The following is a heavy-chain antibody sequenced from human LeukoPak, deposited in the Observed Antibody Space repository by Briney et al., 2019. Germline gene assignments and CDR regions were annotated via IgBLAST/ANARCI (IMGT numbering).Heavy chain of an antibody. Sequence: PGGSLRLSCAASGFTFSSYWMSWVRQAPGKGLEWVANIKRDGSEKYYVDSVKGRFTISRDNAKNSLYLQMNSPRAEDTAVYYCARKYDYGDYFDYWGQGTLVTVSS. J-gene: IGHJ4*02. V-gene: IGHV3-7*01. D-gene: IGHD4-17*01. CDR3: ARKYDYGDYFDY. CDR2: IKRDGSEK. CDR1: GFTFSSYW.